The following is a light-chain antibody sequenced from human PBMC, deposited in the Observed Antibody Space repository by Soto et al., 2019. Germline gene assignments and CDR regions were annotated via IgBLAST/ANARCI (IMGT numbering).Light chain of an antibody. CDR1: SSNIGSNY. CDR3: AECDDSLSAVV. J-gene: IGLJ2*01. CDR2: RND. Sequence: QSVLTQTPSAFGTPGQRVTISCSGSSSNIGSNYVYWYQQLPGSAPKLLIYRNDQRPSGVPDRFSASKSGTAASLAISGLRSEDEADYHCAECDDSLSAVVFGGGTKLTVL. V-gene: IGLV1-47*01.